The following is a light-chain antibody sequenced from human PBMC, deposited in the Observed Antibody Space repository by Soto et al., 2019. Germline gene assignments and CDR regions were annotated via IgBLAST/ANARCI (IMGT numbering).Light chain of an antibody. V-gene: IGLV2-14*01. CDR3: SSYTSSSVV. CDR2: DVS. CDR1: SSDVGGYNY. J-gene: IGLJ2*01. Sequence: QSALTQAASVSGSPGQSITISCTGTSSDVGGYNYVSWYQQHPGKAPKLMIYDVSNRPSGVSNRFSGSKSGNTDSLTISGLQAEDEADYYCSSYTSSSVVFGGGTKLTVL.